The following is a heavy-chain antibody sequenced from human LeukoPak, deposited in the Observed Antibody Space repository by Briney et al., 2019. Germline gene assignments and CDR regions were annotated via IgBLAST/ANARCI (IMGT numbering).Heavy chain of an antibody. V-gene: IGHV3-23*01. Sequence: PGGSLRLSCAASGFTFSSYTMSWVRQAPGKGLKWVSVINNSGGDIYYADSVRGRFTISRDNSKNTLYLQMNSLRAEDTAVYYCAKGATSNTRHFDNWGQGTLVTDSS. CDR1: GFTFSSYT. CDR3: AKGATSNTRHFDN. CDR2: INNSGGDI. D-gene: IGHD2-2*01. J-gene: IGHJ4*02.